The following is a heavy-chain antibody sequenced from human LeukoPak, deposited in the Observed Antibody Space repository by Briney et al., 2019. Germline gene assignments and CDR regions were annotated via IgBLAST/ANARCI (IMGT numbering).Heavy chain of an antibody. V-gene: IGHV4-38-2*02. CDR2: IYHSGRT. CDR3: ARSGSGSYYNQADSDY. CDR1: GYSISSGYY. J-gene: IGHJ4*02. Sequence: PSETLSLTCTVSGYSISSGYYWGWIRQPPGKGLEWIGSIYHSGRTFYNPSLKSRVTISVDTSKNQFSLKLTSVTAADTAMYYCARSGSGSYYNQADSDYWGQGTLVTVSS. D-gene: IGHD3-10*01.